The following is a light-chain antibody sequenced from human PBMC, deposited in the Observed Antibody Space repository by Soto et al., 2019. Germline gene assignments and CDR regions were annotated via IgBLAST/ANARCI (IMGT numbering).Light chain of an antibody. V-gene: IGKV3-11*01. CDR1: QSVSSY. CDR2: DAS. CDR3: QQRSNWPPWT. Sequence: EIVLTQSPATLSLSPGERATLCCRASQSVSSYLAWYQQKPGQATRLLIYDASNRATGIPARFSGSGSGTDFTLTISSLEPEDFAVYYCQQRSNWPPWTFGQGTKVEIK. J-gene: IGKJ1*01.